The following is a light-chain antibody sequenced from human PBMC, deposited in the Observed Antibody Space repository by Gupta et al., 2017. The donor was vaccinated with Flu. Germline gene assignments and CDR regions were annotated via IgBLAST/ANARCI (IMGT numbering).Light chain of an antibody. J-gene: IGLJ3*02. CDR2: QDN. V-gene: IGLV3-1*01. Sequence: SYELNQPHSVSVSPGQTSTITCSGDKLGDKYACWYQQKPCQSPVLVIYQDNKRPSGIPERFSGPNSGNTATLTISGAQAMDEADYYCQTWDNSSVVFGGGTKLTVL. CDR1: KLGDKY. CDR3: QTWDNSSVV.